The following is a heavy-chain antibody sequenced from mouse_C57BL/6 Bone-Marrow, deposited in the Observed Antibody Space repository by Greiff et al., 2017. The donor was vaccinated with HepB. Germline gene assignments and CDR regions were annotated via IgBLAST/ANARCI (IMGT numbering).Heavy chain of an antibody. J-gene: IGHJ2*01. CDR1: GYTFTNYW. Sequence: VKLMESGAELVRPGTSVKMSCKASGYTFTNYWIGWAKQRPGHGLEWIGDIYPGGGYTNYNEKFKGKATLTADKSSSTAYMQFSSLTSEDSAIYYCARGYDGFGDYWGQGTTLTVSS. CDR3: ARGYDGFGDY. V-gene: IGHV1-63*01. CDR2: IYPGGGYT. D-gene: IGHD2-3*01.